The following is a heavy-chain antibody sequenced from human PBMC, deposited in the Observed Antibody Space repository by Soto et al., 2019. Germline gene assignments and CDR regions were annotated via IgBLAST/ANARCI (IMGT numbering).Heavy chain of an antibody. Sequence: EVQLVESGGVVVQPGGSLRLSCAASGFTFDDYTMHWVRQAPGKGLEWVSLISWDGGSTYYADSVKGRFTISRDNSKNSLYLQMNSLRTEDTALYYCAKDRRDYYDSSGSDYWGQGTLVTVSS. CDR3: AKDRRDYYDSSGSDY. CDR1: GFTFDDYT. V-gene: IGHV3-43*01. CDR2: ISWDGGST. J-gene: IGHJ4*02. D-gene: IGHD3-22*01.